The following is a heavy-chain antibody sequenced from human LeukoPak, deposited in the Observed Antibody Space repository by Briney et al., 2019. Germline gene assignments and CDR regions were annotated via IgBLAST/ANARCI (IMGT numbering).Heavy chain of an antibody. D-gene: IGHD4-17*01. J-gene: IGHJ4*02. CDR2: IIPILGIA. V-gene: IGHV1-69*04. Sequence: ASVKVSCKASGGTFSSYAISWVQQAPGQGLEWMGRIIPILGIASYAQQFQGRVTITADKSTSTAYMELSSLRSEDTAVYYCARDLLSGYGDYDYWGQGTLVTVSS. CDR3: ARDLLSGYGDYDY. CDR1: GGTFSSYA.